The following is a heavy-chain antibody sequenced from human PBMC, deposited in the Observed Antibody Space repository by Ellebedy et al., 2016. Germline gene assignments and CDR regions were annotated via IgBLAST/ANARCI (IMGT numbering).Heavy chain of an antibody. CDR2: IFYSGGT. CDR1: GGSISSYF. V-gene: IGHV4-59*01. Sequence: SETLSLTCSVSGGSISSYFWSWIRQPPGKGLEWIAYIFYSGGTNSNPSLKNRVTMSVDMSKNQFSMNLRSVTAADTAVYYCARAEIQLFDYWGQGILVTVSS. J-gene: IGHJ4*02. D-gene: IGHD5-24*01. CDR3: ARAEIQLFDY.